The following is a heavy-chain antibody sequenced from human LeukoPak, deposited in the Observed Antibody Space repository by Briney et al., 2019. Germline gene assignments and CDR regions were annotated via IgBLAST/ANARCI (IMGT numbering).Heavy chain of an antibody. CDR1: GYTFTSYG. J-gene: IGHJ5*02. Sequence: GASVKVSCKASGYTFTSYGISWVRQAPGQGLEWMGWINPNSGGTNYAQKFQGRVTMTRDTSISTAYMELSRLRSDDTAVYYCARNLVEDGDYGWFDPWGQGTLVTVSS. CDR2: INPNSGGT. CDR3: ARNLVEDGDYGWFDP. V-gene: IGHV1-2*02. D-gene: IGHD4-17*01.